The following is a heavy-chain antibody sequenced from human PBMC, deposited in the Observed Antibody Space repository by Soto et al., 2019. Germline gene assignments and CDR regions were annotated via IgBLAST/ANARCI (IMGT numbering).Heavy chain of an antibody. Sequence: GGSLRLSCAASGFTFSSYAMHWVRQAPGKGLEWVAVISYDGSNKYYADYVKGRFTISRDNSKNTLYLQMNSLRAEDTVVYYFSRAISLRYFDWLGYFDYWGQGTLVTVSS. D-gene: IGHD3-9*01. J-gene: IGHJ4*02. CDR1: GFTFSSYA. V-gene: IGHV3-30-3*01. CDR2: ISYDGSNK. CDR3: SRAISLRYFDWLGYFDY.